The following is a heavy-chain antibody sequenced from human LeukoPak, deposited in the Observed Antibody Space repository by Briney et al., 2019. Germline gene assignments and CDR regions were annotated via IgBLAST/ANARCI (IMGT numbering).Heavy chain of an antibody. CDR2: IHYSGNT. Sequence: SETLSLTCTVSGASISPYYWSWFRQPPGKGLEWIGYIHYSGNTDYNPSLKSRVTTSVDTSKNQFSLQLSSVTAADTAVYYCARDNRAFGVVMVDAFDIWGQGTMVTVSS. CDR1: GASISPYY. D-gene: IGHD3-3*01. CDR3: ARDNRAFGVVMVDAFDI. J-gene: IGHJ3*02. V-gene: IGHV4-59*12.